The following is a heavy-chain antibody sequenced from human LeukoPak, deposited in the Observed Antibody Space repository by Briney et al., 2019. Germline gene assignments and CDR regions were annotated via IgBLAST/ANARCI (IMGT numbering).Heavy chain of an antibody. D-gene: IGHD2-15*01. CDR2: ISLSGGT. Sequence: SQTLSLTCTVSGGSISSGDYYWSWIRQPPGQGLEWIGYISLSGGTYYNPSLKRRVTISLDTSRNQFSLKLSSVGAADTAVYYCARDFQGGPNDPWGQGTLVTVSS. CDR1: GGSISSGDYY. CDR3: ARDFQGGPNDP. V-gene: IGHV4-30-4*01. J-gene: IGHJ5*02.